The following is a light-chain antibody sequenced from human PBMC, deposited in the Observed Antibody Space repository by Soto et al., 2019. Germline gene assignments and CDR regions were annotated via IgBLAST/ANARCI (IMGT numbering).Light chain of an antibody. CDR1: QSVSSN. J-gene: IGKJ1*01. CDR3: QQYGNSRGT. Sequence: EIVMTQSPATLSVSPGERASLSCRASQSVSSNLAWYQQKPGQTPRLLIYATSTRATGIPARFSGSGSGTEFTLTISGLEPEDSAVYYCQQYGNSRGTFGQGTKVDIK. V-gene: IGKV3-15*01. CDR2: ATS.